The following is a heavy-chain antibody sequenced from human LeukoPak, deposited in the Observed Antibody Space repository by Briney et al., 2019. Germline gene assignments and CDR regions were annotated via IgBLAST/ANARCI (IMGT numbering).Heavy chain of an antibody. CDR2: INHSGST. D-gene: IGHD2-2*01. Sequence: SETLSLTCSVSGASIDKSTYYWSWIRQPPGKGLEWIGEINHSGSTNYNPSLKSRVTISVDTSKNQFSLKLSSVTAADTAVYYCARVGKGYCSSTSCYRWLTHFDYWGQGTLVTVSS. J-gene: IGHJ4*02. CDR3: ARVGKGYCSSTSCYRWLTHFDY. V-gene: IGHV4-34*01. CDR1: GASIDKSTYY.